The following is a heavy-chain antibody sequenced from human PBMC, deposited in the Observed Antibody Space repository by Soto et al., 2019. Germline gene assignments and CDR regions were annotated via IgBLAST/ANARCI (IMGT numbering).Heavy chain of an antibody. D-gene: IGHD2-21*02. CDR1: GGSISNHY. CDR3: TRANCYSEY. CDR2: IYYNGNT. J-gene: IGHJ4*02. V-gene: IGHV4-59*11. Sequence: QVQLQESGPGLVKPSETLSLTCTVSGGSISNHYWSWIRQPPGKGLEWIGYIYYNGNTNYNPSLKSRFTMSVDTSKNQISLKLSSVTAADTAVYYCTRANCYSEYWGQGTLVTVSS.